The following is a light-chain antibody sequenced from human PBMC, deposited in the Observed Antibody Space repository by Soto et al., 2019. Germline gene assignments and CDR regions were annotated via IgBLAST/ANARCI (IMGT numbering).Light chain of an antibody. J-gene: IGLJ3*02. CDR3: GTWDSSLSAV. Sequence: QSVLTQPPSVSAAPGQQVTISCSGSSSNIGNNYVSWYQQLPGTAPKLLIYDNTKRPSGIPDRLSGSKSGTSATLGITGLQTGDEADYYCGTWDSSLSAVFGGGTKLTVL. CDR1: SSNIGNNY. CDR2: DNT. V-gene: IGLV1-51*01.